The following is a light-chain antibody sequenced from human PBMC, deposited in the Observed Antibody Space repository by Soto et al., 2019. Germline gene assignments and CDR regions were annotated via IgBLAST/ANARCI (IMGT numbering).Light chain of an antibody. CDR3: SSHTSSSTRV. Sequence: QSALTQPASVSGSPGQSITISCTGTITDVGGYNYVSGYQQHPGKAPKLMIYDVIKRPSGVSNRFSGSKSGNTASLTISGLLAEDEADYHCSSHTSSSTRVFGTGTKVTVL. CDR2: DVI. J-gene: IGLJ1*01. CDR1: ITDVGGYNY. V-gene: IGLV2-14*03.